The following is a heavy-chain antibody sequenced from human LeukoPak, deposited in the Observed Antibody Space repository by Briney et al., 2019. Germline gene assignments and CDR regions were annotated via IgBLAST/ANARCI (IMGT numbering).Heavy chain of an antibody. V-gene: IGHV4-34*01. Sequence: TETLSLTCAVYGGSFSGYYWSWIRQPPGKGLEWIGEINHSGSTNYNPSLKSRVTISVDTSKNQFSLKLSSVTAADTAVYYCASPAGYSGYRKPFDYWGQGTLVTVSS. J-gene: IGHJ4*02. CDR2: INHSGST. CDR1: GGSFSGYY. D-gene: IGHD5-12*01. CDR3: ASPAGYSGYRKPFDY.